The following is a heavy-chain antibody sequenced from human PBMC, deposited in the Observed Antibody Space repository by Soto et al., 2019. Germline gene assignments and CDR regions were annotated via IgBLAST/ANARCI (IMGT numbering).Heavy chain of an antibody. V-gene: IGHV3-48*03. J-gene: IGHJ3*02. Sequence: GGSLRLSCAASGFTFSSYEMNWVRQAPGKGLEWISYILGDGSTIYYADSVKGRFTTSRDNAKNLLYLQMNSLRAEDTAIYYCAREVVVTPDAFDIWGQGTMVTV. CDR3: AREVVVTPDAFDI. CDR2: ILGDGSTI. D-gene: IGHD3-22*01. CDR1: GFTFSSYE.